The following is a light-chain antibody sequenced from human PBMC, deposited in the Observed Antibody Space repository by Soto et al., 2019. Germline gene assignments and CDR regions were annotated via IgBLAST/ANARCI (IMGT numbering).Light chain of an antibody. Sequence: DIQMTQSPSSLYASVGDRITITCQASQDISKYLIWYQQTPGKAPKLLHYEASHLERGVTSRFSGSVSGTDFTFTIISLWPEAIATDYFQQYHSLPFTFGPGAKLD. CDR1: QDISKY. CDR2: EAS. CDR3: QQYHSLPFT. V-gene: IGKV1-33*01. J-gene: IGKJ3*01.